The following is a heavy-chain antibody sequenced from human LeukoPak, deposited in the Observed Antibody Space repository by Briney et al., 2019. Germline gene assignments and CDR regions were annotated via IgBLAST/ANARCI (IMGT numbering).Heavy chain of an antibody. CDR1: GFTFSDYY. V-gene: IGHV1-2*02. Sequence: ASVTVSCKASGFTFSDYYIHWVRQAPGQGLEGMGWIHPSSGGTNYAQKFQSRVTQTRNTSTSTAYMELSSLRSDDTAVYYCARPQRLMYVWGSRRPLYGMDVWGQGTTVTVSS. D-gene: IGHD3-16*01. J-gene: IGHJ6*02. CDR2: IHPSSGGT. CDR3: ARPQRLMYVWGSRRPLYGMDV.